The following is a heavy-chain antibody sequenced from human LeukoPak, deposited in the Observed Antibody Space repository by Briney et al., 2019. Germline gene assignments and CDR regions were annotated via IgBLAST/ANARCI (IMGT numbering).Heavy chain of an antibody. CDR3: ARARLYSGWYDYFDY. D-gene: IGHD6-19*01. Sequence: GRSLRLSCAASGFTFSSYGMHWVRQAPGKGLEWVAVIWYDGSNKYYADSVKGRFTISRDNSKNTLYLQMNSLRAEDTAVYYCARARLYSGWYDYFDYWGQGTLVTVSS. J-gene: IGHJ4*02. V-gene: IGHV3-33*01. CDR1: GFTFSSYG. CDR2: IWYDGSNK.